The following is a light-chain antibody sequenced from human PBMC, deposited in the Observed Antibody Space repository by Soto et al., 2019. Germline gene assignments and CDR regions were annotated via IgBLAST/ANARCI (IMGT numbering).Light chain of an antibody. CDR3: QQSHSIPWT. J-gene: IGKJ1*01. CDR2: AAS. V-gene: IGKV1-39*01. CDR1: QSISSN. Sequence: IQVYQSPSSLSASVVDVVSVSVLASQSISSNLNWYQQKPGKAPKLLIYAASNLQSGVPSTFSGSGSGTDFTLTISSLQPEDFATYYCQQSHSIPWTFGQGTKVDIK.